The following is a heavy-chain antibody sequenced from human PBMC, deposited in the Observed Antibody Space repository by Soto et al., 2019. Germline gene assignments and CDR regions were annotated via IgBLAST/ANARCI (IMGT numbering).Heavy chain of an antibody. D-gene: IGHD6-19*01. V-gene: IGHV3-48*01. CDR2: ISSDSTI. CDR3: ARESQWRNWFDP. CDR1: GFTFSNYS. J-gene: IGHJ5*02. Sequence: EVQLVEAGGGLVQPGGSLRLSCAASGFTFSNYSMNWVRQAPGKGLEWVSYISSDSTIYYADSVKGRCTSSRDNAKNSLYLQMNSLCAEDTAVYYCARESQWRNWFDPWGQGTLVALAS.